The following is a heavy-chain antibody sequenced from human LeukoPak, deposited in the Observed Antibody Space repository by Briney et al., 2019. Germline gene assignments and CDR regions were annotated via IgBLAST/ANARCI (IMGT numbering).Heavy chain of an antibody. CDR3: ARDLCSSTSCYLDY. V-gene: IGHV4-61*01. CDR1: GGSVSSGSYY. J-gene: IGHJ4*02. D-gene: IGHD2-2*01. CDR2: IYYSGST. Sequence: SETLSLTCTVSGGSVSSGSYYWSWTRQPPGKGLEWIGYIYYSGSTNYNPSLKSRVTISVDTSKNQFSLKLSSVTAADTAVYYCARDLCSSTSCYLDYWGQGTLVTVSS.